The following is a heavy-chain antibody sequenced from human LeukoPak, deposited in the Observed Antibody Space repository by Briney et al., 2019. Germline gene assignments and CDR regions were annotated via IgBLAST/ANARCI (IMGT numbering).Heavy chain of an antibody. CDR3: ARGDLAFDI. V-gene: IGHV4-34*01. Sequence: LSLTCAVXXGSFSGYYWSWIRQPPGKGLEWIGEINHSGSTNYNPSLKSRVTISVDTSKNQFSLKLSSVTAADTAVYYCARGDLAFDIWGQGTMVTVSS. CDR2: INHSGST. J-gene: IGHJ3*02. D-gene: IGHD3-3*01. CDR1: XGSFSGYY.